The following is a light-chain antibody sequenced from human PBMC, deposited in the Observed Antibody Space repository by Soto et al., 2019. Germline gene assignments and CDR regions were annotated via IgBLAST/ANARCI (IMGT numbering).Light chain of an antibody. J-gene: IGKJ4*01. CDR1: QSVSSY. CDR2: DAS. CDR3: QQRSNWPPLLT. Sequence: EIVLTQSPATLSLSPGERATLSCRASQSVSSYLAWYQQKPGQAPRLLIYDASNRATSIPARFSGSGSGTDFTLTISSLEPEVFAVYYCQQRSNWPPLLTFGGGTKVEIK. V-gene: IGKV3-11*01.